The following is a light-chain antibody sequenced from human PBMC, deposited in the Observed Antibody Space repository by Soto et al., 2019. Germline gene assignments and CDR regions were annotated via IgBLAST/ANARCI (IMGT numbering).Light chain of an antibody. Sequence: DIQMTQSQSSLSASVWDGVTMTSRASQSISSYLNWYHQKPGKAPKLLIHAASSLQSGVPSTFSGSGSGTDFTLTISSLQPEDFATYYCQQSYSTPQTFGQGTKVDI. V-gene: IGKV1-39*01. CDR1: QSISSY. CDR2: AAS. J-gene: IGKJ1*01. CDR3: QQSYSTPQT.